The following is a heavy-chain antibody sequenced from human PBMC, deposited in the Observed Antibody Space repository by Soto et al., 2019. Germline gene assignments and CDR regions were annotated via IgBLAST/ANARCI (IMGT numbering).Heavy chain of an antibody. CDR1: GFTFSSYS. Sequence: EVQLVESGGGLVKPGGSLRLSCAASGFTFSSYSMNWVRQAPGKGLEWVSSISSSSSYIYYADSVKGRFTIARDNAKNSLDLQMNSLRAEDTAVYYCARDLGRSWYGGGGMDVWGQGTTVTVSS. V-gene: IGHV3-21*01. CDR3: ARDLGRSWYGGGGMDV. CDR2: ISSSSSYI. D-gene: IGHD6-13*01. J-gene: IGHJ6*02.